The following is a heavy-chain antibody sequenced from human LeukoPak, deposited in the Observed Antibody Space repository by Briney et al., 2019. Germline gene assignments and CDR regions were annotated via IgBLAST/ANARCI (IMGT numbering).Heavy chain of an antibody. J-gene: IGHJ5*02. V-gene: IGHV3-23*01. Sequence: PGGSLRLSFGASGFTFSCYDIICVRQAPGKGLEWVSAISGSGGSTYYADSVKGRFTISRDNPKNTLYLQMNSLSAGDTAVYHCARECWSGDFNLLDPWGQGTLVSVSS. D-gene: IGHD2-21*02. CDR3: ARECWSGDFNLLDP. CDR2: ISGSGGST. CDR1: GFTFSCYD.